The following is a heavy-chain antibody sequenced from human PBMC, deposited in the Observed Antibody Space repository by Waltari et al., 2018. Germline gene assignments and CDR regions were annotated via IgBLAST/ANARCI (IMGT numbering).Heavy chain of an antibody. J-gene: IGHJ4*02. CDR3: ARHGPHSTTVTGGDYYFDY. Sequence: EVQLVQSGAEVKKPGESLKISCKGSGYSFTSYWIGWVRQMPGKGLGWMGFIYPGDSDTKYSPSFQGQVTISADKSISTAYLQWSSLKASDTAMYYCARHGPHSTTVTGGDYYFDYWGQGTLVTVSS. CDR2: IYPGDSDT. D-gene: IGHD4-17*01. CDR1: GYSFTSYW. V-gene: IGHV5-51*01.